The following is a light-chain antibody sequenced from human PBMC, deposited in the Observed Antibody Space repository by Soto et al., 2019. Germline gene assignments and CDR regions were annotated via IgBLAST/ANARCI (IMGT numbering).Light chain of an antibody. CDR3: LLFSGGAYV. CDR1: TGVVTSDYY. J-gene: IGLJ1*01. V-gene: IGLV7-43*01. Sequence: QTVVTQEPSLTVSPGGTVTLTCASSTGVVTSDYYPNWFQQKHGQAPTSLIYNTHNRHSWTPARFSGSLLGNRAALTLSGALPEDEAEYYCLLFSGGAYVFGPGTKLTVL. CDR2: NTH.